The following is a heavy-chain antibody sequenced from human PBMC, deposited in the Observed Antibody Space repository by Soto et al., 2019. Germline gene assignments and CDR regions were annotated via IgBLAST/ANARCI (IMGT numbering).Heavy chain of an antibody. CDR2: ISWNNERT. Sequence: EVRLVVSGGGLVQPGRSLRLSCAASEFSFNNYAMHWVRQAPGAGLEWVSFISWNNERTAYADSVKGRFTISRDNAKNSLFQQMNTLTTEYTALYYCAASHGDYKFFQYCGQGTPGTVSS. D-gene: IGHD4-17*01. CDR3: AASHGDYKFFQY. CDR1: EFSFNNYA. J-gene: IGHJ4*02. V-gene: IGHV3-9*01.